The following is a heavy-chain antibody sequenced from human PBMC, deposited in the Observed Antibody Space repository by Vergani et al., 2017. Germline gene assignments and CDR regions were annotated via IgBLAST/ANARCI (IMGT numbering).Heavy chain of an antibody. J-gene: IGHJ3*02. CDR3: AMARTYYYDSSGPGIDAFDI. D-gene: IGHD3-22*01. CDR1: GYTFTGYY. CDR2: FDPEDGET. Sequence: QVQLVQSGAEVKKPGASVKVSCKAFGYTFTGYYMHWVRQAPGKGLEWMGGFDPEDGETIYAQKFQGRVTMTEDTSTDTAYMELSSLRSEDTAVYYCAMARTYYYDSSGPGIDAFDIWGQGTMVTVSS. V-gene: IGHV1-24*01.